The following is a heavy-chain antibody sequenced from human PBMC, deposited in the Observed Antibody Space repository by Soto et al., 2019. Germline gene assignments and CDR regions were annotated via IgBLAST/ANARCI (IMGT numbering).Heavy chain of an antibody. J-gene: IGHJ4*02. V-gene: IGHV3-23*01. D-gene: IGHD6-6*01. CDR2: ISGSDDST. CDR1: GFTFSSYA. Sequence: EVQLLESGGGLVQPGESLRLSCAASGFTFSSYAMSWVRQAPGKGLEWVSVISGSDDSTYYADSVKGRFTISRDNFNNTLYLQMNSLRAEDTAVYYCAKRSSSSTFDYWGQGTLVTVSS. CDR3: AKRSSSSTFDY.